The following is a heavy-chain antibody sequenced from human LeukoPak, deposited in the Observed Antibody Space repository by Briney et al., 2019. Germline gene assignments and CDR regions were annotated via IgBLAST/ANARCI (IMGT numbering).Heavy chain of an antibody. J-gene: IGHJ4*02. Sequence: GGSLSLSCAASGFTFSSYSMNWVRQAPGKGPEWVSSISSSSSYIYYADSVKGRFTISRDNAKNSLYLQMNSLRAEDTAVYYCARVGQWLYVLHWGQGTLVTVSS. CDR1: GFTFSSYS. D-gene: IGHD6-19*01. CDR2: ISSSSSYI. CDR3: ARVGQWLYVLH. V-gene: IGHV3-21*01.